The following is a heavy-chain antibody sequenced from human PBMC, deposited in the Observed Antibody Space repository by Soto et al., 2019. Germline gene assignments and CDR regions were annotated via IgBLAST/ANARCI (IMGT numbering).Heavy chain of an antibody. D-gene: IGHD3-10*01. CDR2: FTGSGGTT. J-gene: IGHJ4*02. Sequence: DVQLLESGGGLVQPGGSLRLSCIASGVTFSTYAMSWVRQAPGKGLEWVSGFTGSGGTTFYADSVKGRFTISRDNSNNTRYLEMNSLRAEDTAVYYCAKQRADFGSGSDTYYVDYWGQGTLVTFAS. CDR1: GVTFSTYA. V-gene: IGHV3-23*01. CDR3: AKQRADFGSGSDTYYVDY.